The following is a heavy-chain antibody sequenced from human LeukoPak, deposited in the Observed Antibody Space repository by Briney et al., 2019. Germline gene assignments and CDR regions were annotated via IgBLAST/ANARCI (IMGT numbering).Heavy chain of an antibody. J-gene: IGHJ4*02. Sequence: KPSETLSLTCTVSGGSISSGGYYWSWIRQHPGKGLEWIGYIYCSGSTYYNPSLKSRVTISVDTSKNQFSLKLSSVTAADTAVYYCASHAVEMATEDYWGQGTLVTVSS. V-gene: IGHV4-31*03. D-gene: IGHD5-24*01. CDR3: ASHAVEMATEDY. CDR1: GGSISSGGYY. CDR2: IYCSGST.